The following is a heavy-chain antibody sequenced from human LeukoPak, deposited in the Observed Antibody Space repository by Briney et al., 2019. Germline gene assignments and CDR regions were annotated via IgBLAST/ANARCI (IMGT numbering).Heavy chain of an antibody. V-gene: IGHV3-23*01. CDR3: AKEDFVRGGAY. CDR1: GFTFSNYG. D-gene: IGHD3-10*02. Sequence: GGSLRLSCAASGFTFSNYGMNWVRQAPGKGLEWVSTISANAYTYYADSVKGRFTISRDNFKRTLSLQMNSLRAEDTAIYYCAKEDFVRGGAYWGQGTLVTVSS. CDR2: ISANAYT. J-gene: IGHJ4*02.